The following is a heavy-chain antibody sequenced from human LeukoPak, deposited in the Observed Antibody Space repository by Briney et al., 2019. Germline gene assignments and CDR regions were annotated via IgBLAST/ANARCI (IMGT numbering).Heavy chain of an antibody. J-gene: IGHJ4*02. CDR3: ARESSGCPDY. Sequence: RTSETLSLTCTVSGGSISSYYWSWIRQPPGKGLEWIGYIYYSGSTNYNPSLKSRVTISVDTSKNQFSLKLSSATAADTAVYYCARESSGCPDYWGQGTLVTVSS. D-gene: IGHD6-19*01. V-gene: IGHV4-59*01. CDR1: GGSISSYY. CDR2: IYYSGST.